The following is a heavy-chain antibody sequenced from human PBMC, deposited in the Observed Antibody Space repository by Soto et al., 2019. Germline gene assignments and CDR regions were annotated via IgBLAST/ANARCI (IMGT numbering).Heavy chain of an antibody. Sequence: SETLSLTCTVSGGSISSSSYYWGWIRQPPGKGLEWIGSIYYSGTTYSNPSLKSRITMSVDTSKNQFSLKLSSVTAADTAVYYCARLARTVFDYWGQGSLVIVSS. CDR2: IYYSGTT. CDR3: ARLARTVFDY. D-gene: IGHD2-21*02. J-gene: IGHJ4*02. CDR1: GGSISSSSYY. V-gene: IGHV4-39*01.